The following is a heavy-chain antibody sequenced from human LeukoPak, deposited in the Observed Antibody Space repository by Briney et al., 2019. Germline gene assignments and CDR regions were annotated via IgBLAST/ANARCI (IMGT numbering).Heavy chain of an antibody. Sequence: SETLSLTCTVSGGSISSYYWSWIRQPPGKGLEWIGYIYYSGSTNYNPSLKSRVTISVDTSKNQFSLKLSSVTAADTAVYYCARDSYYYDSSGYQRMDVWGKGTTVTISS. V-gene: IGHV4-59*12. CDR3: ARDSYYYDSSGYQRMDV. CDR1: GGSISSYY. D-gene: IGHD3-22*01. CDR2: IYYSGST. J-gene: IGHJ6*04.